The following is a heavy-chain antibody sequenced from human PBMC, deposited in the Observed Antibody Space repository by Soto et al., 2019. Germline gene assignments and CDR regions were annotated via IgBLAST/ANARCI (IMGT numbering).Heavy chain of an antibody. J-gene: IGHJ3*01. D-gene: IGHD2-2*01. CDR3: SIGTWSAETFDV. Sequence: QVHLVQSGAEVKKPGSSVKVSCKATEGTFSTYTLIWVRQAPGQGLEWMGRIIPVLTVRNSAQKFQDRVTLTADKSTSTAFMELTSLTSDDTAVYYCSIGTWSAETFDVWGQGTMVTVSS. CDR2: IIPVLTVR. V-gene: IGHV1-69*02. CDR1: EGTFSTYT.